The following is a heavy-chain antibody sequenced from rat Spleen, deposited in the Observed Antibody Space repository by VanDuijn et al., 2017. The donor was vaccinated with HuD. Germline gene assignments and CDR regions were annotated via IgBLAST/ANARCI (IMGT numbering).Heavy chain of an antibody. CDR2: FSYDGSRT. CDR1: GFTFSDYK. V-gene: IGHV5-7*01. J-gene: IGHJ3*01. Sequence: EVQLVESGGGLVQPGRSLKLSCAASGFTFSDYKMAWVRQAPKKGLEWVATFSYDGSRTYYRDSVKGRFTISRDNAKNTQYLQMDSLRSEDTATYYCTRHGGLRNWFAYWGQGTLVTVSS. CDR3: TRHGGLRNWFAY. D-gene: IGHD1-11*01.